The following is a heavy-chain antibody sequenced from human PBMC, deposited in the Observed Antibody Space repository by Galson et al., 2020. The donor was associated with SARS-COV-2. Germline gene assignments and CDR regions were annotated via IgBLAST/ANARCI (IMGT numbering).Heavy chain of an antibody. D-gene: IGHD6-19*01. V-gene: IGHV4-39*02. CDR3: AREHFGAVAGISWFDP. CDR2: MLHSGNN. Sequence: SETLSLTCTVSGDSISNNNFYWGWVRQPPGQGLEWIGSMLHSGNNYNSPSLKSRVTLSVDTSKNQFYLNLTSVTAADTGVYYCAREHFGAVAGISWFDPWGQGTLVTVSS. J-gene: IGHJ5*02. CDR1: GDSISNNNFY.